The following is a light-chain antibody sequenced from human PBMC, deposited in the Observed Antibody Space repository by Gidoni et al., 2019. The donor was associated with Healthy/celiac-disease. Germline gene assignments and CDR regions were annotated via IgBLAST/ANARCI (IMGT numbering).Light chain of an antibody. Sequence: EIVLTQSPGTLSLSPGESATLSCRASQSVSSSDLAWYQQKPGQAPRLLIYGASSRATGIPDRFSGSGSGTDFTLTISRLEPEDFAVYYCQQYGSSPWTFXQXTKVEIK. J-gene: IGKJ1*01. V-gene: IGKV3-20*01. CDR3: QQYGSSPWT. CDR2: GAS. CDR1: QSVSSSD.